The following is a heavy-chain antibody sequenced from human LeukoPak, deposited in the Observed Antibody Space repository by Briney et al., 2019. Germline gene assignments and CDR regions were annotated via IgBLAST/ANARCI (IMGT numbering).Heavy chain of an antibody. CDR3: AIHLDCSSTSCPVDY. CDR2: IIPNSGGT. CDR1: GYTFTGYY. D-gene: IGHD2-2*01. J-gene: IGHJ4*02. V-gene: IGHV1-2*02. Sequence: ASVKVSCKASGYTFTGYYMHWVRQAPGQGLEWMGWIIPNSGGTNYAQKFQGRVTMTRDTSISTAYMELSRLRSDDTAVYYCAIHLDCSSTSCPVDYWGQGTLVTVSS.